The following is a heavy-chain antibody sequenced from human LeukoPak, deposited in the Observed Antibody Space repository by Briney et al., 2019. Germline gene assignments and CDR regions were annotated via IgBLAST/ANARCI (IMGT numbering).Heavy chain of an antibody. CDR2: ISWDGGST. CDR1: GFTFDDYT. J-gene: IGHJ3*02. Sequence: GGSLRLSCAASGFTFDDYTMHWVRQAPGKGLEWVSLISWDGGSTYYADSVKGRFTISRDNAKNSLYLQMNSLRAEDMALYYCAKGLLGAFDIWGQGTMVTVSS. V-gene: IGHV3-43*01. CDR3: AKGLLGAFDI. D-gene: IGHD2-8*02.